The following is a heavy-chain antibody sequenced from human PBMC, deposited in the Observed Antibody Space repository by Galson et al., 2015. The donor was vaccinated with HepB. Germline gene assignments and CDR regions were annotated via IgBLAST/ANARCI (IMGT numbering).Heavy chain of an antibody. CDR3: AKGFKRNYFDH. V-gene: IGHV3-23*01. CDR1: GFTFSSFI. CDR2: ISGSGDRT. J-gene: IGHJ4*02. Sequence: SLRLSCAASGFTFSSFIMSWVRQAPGKGLEWISAISGSGDRTHYGDTVKGRFTISRDNSKNTIYLEMNGLSAEDTAVYYCAKGFKRNYFDHWGQGTLVTVSS. D-gene: IGHD3-10*01.